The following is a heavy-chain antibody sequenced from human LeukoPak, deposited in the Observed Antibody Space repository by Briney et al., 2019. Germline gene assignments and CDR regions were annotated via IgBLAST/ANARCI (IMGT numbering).Heavy chain of an antibody. J-gene: IGHJ4*02. CDR1: GGSIRSGSYY. CDR3: ARGGAAAGDFDY. V-gene: IGHV4-61*02. D-gene: IGHD6-13*01. Sequence: SETLSLTCTVSGGSIRSGSYYWSWIRQTAGKGLEWIGRIYTSGSTNYNPSLKSRVTISVDTSKNQFSLKLSSVTAADTAEYYCARGGAAAGDFDYWGQGTLVTVSS. CDR2: IYTSGST.